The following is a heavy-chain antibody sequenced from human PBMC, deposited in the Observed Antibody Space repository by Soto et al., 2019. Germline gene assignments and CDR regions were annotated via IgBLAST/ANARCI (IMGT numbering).Heavy chain of an antibody. V-gene: IGHV3-23*01. CDR2: ISGSGGST. CDR3: AKDNGYCSGGSCYEWYYFDY. CDR1: GFTFSSYA. D-gene: IGHD2-15*01. Sequence: PGGSLRLSCAASGFTFSSYAMSWVRQAPGKGLEWVSAISGSGGSTYYADSVKGRFTISRDNSKNTLYLQMNSLRAEDTAVYYCAKDNGYCSGGSCYEWYYFDYWGQGTLVTVSS. J-gene: IGHJ4*02.